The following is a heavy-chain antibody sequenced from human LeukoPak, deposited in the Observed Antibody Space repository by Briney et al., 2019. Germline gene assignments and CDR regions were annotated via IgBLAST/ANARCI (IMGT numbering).Heavy chain of an antibody. V-gene: IGHV4-59*08. CDR3: ARHLGLARGSNWLDP. D-gene: IGHD3-10*01. Sequence: SETLSLTCTVSVGSIGTHYCSWIRQPPGKGLEWIGYISNSGTANYNPSLKSRLDMSVDTSKNQFSLKLSSVTAADTAVYYCARHLGLARGSNWLDPWGQGTLVIVSS. J-gene: IGHJ5*02. CDR1: VGSIGTHY. CDR2: ISNSGTA.